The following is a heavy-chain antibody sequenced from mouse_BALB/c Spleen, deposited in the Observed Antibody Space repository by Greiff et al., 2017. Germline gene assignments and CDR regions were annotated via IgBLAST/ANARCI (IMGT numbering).Heavy chain of an antibody. CDR1: GFAFSSYD. Sequence: EVHLVESGGGLVKPGGSLKLSCAASGFAFSSYDMSWVRQTPDKRLEWVAYISSGGGSTYYPDTVKGRFTISRDNAKNTLYLQMSSLKSEDTAMYYCARLGRYFDVWGAGTTVTVSS. CDR2: ISSGGGST. J-gene: IGHJ1*01. D-gene: IGHD4-1*01. V-gene: IGHV5-12-1*01. CDR3: ARLGRYFDV.